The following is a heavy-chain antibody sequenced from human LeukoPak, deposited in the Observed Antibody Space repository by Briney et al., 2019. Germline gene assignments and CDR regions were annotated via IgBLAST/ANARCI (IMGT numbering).Heavy chain of an antibody. J-gene: IGHJ4*02. V-gene: IGHV3-7*03. Sequence: GGSLRLSCVASGFTFSESWMTWVRQTPGKGLEWVASIKEDGSERQYVDSVKGRFSISRDNTKGSLFLQLNSLRAEDTAVYYCARDLGYCTNGACHTRFDYWGQGTLVTVSS. CDR3: ARDLGYCTNGACHTRFDY. D-gene: IGHD2-8*01. CDR2: IKEDGSER. CDR1: GFTFSESW.